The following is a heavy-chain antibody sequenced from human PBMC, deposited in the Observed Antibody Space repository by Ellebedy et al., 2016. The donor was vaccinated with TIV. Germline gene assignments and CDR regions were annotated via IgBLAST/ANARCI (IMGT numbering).Heavy chain of an antibody. V-gene: IGHV3-74*01. CDR1: GFTFSNYW. Sequence: GESLKISCAASGFTFSNYWIHWVRQAPGKGLVWLSRINRDGSSANYADSVKGRFSIHRDNSKNTLYVQKNSLRADDTAVYYCARGGRDQWLIDYWGQGTLVTVSS. CDR3: ARGGRDQWLIDY. CDR2: INRDGSSA. J-gene: IGHJ4*02. D-gene: IGHD6-19*01.